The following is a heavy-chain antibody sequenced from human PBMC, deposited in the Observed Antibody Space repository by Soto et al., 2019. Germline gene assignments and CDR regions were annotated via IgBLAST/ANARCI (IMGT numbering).Heavy chain of an antibody. CDR3: ARHRDYDLDY. D-gene: IGHD5-12*01. J-gene: IGHJ4*02. CDR2: IKQDGSEE. Sequence: PVGSLRLSCAASGFSFNTYWMTWVRQAPGRGLEWVANIKQDGSEEYSVDSVKGRFTVSRDNAKNSVYLQMNSLSAEDTAVYYCARHRDYDLDYWGQGTLVTVSS. CDR1: GFSFNTYW. V-gene: IGHV3-7*03.